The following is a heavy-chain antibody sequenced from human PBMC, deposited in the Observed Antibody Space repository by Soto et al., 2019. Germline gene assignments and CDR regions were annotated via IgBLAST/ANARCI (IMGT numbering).Heavy chain of an antibody. CDR3: ASHGSVAAFDI. V-gene: IGHV4-4*07. J-gene: IGHJ3*02. CDR1: GGSISSYY. D-gene: IGHD5-12*01. CDR2: IYNSGST. Sequence: SETLPLTCTVSGGSISSYYWSWIQQRAGRGLEWIGRIYNSGSTNYHPSLKSRVTMSVDTSKNQFSLKLSSVTAADTAVYYCASHGSVAAFDIWGQGTMVTVSS.